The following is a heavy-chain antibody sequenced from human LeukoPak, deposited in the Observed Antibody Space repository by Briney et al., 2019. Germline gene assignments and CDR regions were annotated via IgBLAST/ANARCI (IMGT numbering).Heavy chain of an antibody. CDR1: GYTFSSYG. D-gene: IGHD2-21*02. V-gene: IGHV1-18*01. J-gene: IGHJ6*03. CDR2: ISGYNGNT. CDR3: ARGVTARGFYYYMDI. Sequence: VASVKVSCKASGYTFSSYGISWVRQAPGQGLEWMGWISGYNGNTYYAQKLQGRVTMTRDTSISTAYMELSSLRPDDTAVYSCARGVTARGFYYYMDIWGNGTTVTISS.